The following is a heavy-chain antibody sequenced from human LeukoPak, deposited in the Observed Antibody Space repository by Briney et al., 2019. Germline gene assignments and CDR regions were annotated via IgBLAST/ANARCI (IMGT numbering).Heavy chain of an antibody. CDR1: GFTFSSYS. Sequence: GGSLRLSCAASGFTFSSYSMHWVRQAPGKGLEWVAVISYDGSNKYYADSMKGRFTIPRDNSKNTLYLQMNSLRAEDTAVYYCARDSCSSTSCYKVLDYWGQGTLVTVSS. CDR2: ISYDGSNK. V-gene: IGHV3-30-3*01. CDR3: ARDSCSSTSCYKVLDY. D-gene: IGHD2-2*02. J-gene: IGHJ4*02.